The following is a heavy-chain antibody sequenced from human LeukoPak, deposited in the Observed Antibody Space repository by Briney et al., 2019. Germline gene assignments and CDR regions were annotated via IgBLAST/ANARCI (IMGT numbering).Heavy chain of an antibody. CDR2: FDPEDGET. D-gene: IGHD6-19*01. CDR1: GCTLTELS. V-gene: IGHV1-24*01. CDR3: ARGSSGTYYFDY. Sequence: ASVKVSCKVSGCTLTELSMHWVRQAPGKELEGVGGFDPEDGETINAQKFQGRVTMTEDTSTVTAYMELSSLRSEDTSVYYCARGSSGTYYFDYWGQGTLVTASS. J-gene: IGHJ4*02.